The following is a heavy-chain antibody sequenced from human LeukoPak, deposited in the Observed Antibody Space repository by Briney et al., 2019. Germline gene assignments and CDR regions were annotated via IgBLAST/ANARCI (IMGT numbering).Heavy chain of an antibody. Sequence: GGSLRLSCAASGFTFSSYGMHWVRQAPGKGLEWVAVIWYDGSNKYYADSVKGRFTISRDNDKNSLYLQTNSLRDEDTAVYYCARTRYGNYWTDYWGQGTLVTVSS. V-gene: IGHV3-33*01. D-gene: IGHD4-17*01. CDR2: IWYDGSNK. CDR3: ARTRYGNYWTDY. CDR1: GFTFSSYG. J-gene: IGHJ4*02.